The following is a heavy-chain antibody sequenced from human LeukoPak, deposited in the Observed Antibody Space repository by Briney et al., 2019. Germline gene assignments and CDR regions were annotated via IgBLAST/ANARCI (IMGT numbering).Heavy chain of an antibody. CDR3: AREASSGWHIDY. Sequence: SETLSLTCTVSGGSISSYYWSWIRQPPGKGLEWIGYIFHSGNTNYNPSLKSRVTMSVDTSKNQFSPKLSSVTAADTAVYYCAREASSGWHIDYWGQGTLVTVSS. V-gene: IGHV4-59*01. D-gene: IGHD6-19*01. J-gene: IGHJ4*02. CDR2: IFHSGNT. CDR1: GGSISSYY.